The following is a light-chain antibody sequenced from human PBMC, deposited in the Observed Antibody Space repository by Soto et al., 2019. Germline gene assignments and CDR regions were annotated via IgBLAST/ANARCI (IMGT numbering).Light chain of an antibody. CDR3: MQGTHWPFT. J-gene: IGKJ2*01. CDR1: QGLVYSDGNIY. CDR2: KIS. V-gene: IGKV2-30*01. Sequence: EVVMTQSPFSLPVTLGQPASISCKSTQGLVYSDGNIYLNWFHQRPGQSPRRLIHKISDRDSGVPDRFSGSGSGTDFTLEISRVEAEDVGIYYCMQGTHWPFTFGQGTKLEIK.